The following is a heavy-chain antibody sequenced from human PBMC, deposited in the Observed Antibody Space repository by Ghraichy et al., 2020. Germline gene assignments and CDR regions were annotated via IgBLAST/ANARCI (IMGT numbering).Heavy chain of an antibody. CDR3: AKDMSADLGEDDYYGMDV. J-gene: IGHJ6*02. Sequence: GGSLRLSCAASGFTFDDYAMHWVRQAPGRGLEWVSGISWNSRYVDYAGSVKGRFTISRDNAKNSLYLQVNSLRAEDTALYYCAKDMSADLGEDDYYGMDVWSQGTTVTVSS. D-gene: IGHD3-10*01. CDR1: GFTFDDYA. CDR2: ISWNSRYV. V-gene: IGHV3-9*01.